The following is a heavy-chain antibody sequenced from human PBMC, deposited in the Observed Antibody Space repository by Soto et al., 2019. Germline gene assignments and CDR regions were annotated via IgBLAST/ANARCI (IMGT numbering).Heavy chain of an antibody. D-gene: IGHD6-13*01. V-gene: IGHV3-30-3*01. Sequence: QVQLVESGGGVVQPGRSLRLSCAASGFTFSSYAMHWVRQAPGKGLEWVAVISYDGSNKYYADSVKGRFTISTDNSKNTLYLQMNSLRAEDTAVYYCARGYSSSFRFYGMDVWGQGTTVTVSS. J-gene: IGHJ6*02. CDR1: GFTFSSYA. CDR2: ISYDGSNK. CDR3: ARGYSSSFRFYGMDV.